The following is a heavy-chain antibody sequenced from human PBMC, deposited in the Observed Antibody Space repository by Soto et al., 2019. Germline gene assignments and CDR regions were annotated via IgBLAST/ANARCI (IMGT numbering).Heavy chain of an antibody. CDR2: ISAYNGNT. CDR3: ARGEYSSSSNGHWFDP. CDR1: GYTFTSYG. J-gene: IGHJ5*02. V-gene: IGHV1-18*01. Sequence: GASVKVSCKASGYTFTSYGISWVRQAPGQGLEWMGWISAYNGNTNYAQKLQGRVTMTTDTSTSTAYMELRSLRSDDTAVYYCARGEYSSSSNGHWFDPWGQGTLVTVSS. D-gene: IGHD6-6*01.